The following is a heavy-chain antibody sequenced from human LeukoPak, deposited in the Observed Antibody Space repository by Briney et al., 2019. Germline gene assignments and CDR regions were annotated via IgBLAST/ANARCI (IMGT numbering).Heavy chain of an antibody. CDR1: GFNIGDQY. D-gene: IGHD3-10*01. J-gene: IGHJ4*02. V-gene: IGHV3-11*06. Sequence: GGSLRLSCAGSGFNIGDQYMSWIRQAPGKGPEWVSYISGDSRDINYADSVKGRFTISRDNAKNSLYLQMNSLRVEDTALYYFARSSGRAVSAPWGQGTLVTVSS. CDR2: ISGDSRDI. CDR3: ARSSGRAVSAP.